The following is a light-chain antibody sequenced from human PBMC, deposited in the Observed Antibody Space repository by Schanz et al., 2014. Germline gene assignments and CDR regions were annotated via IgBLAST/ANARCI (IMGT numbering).Light chain of an antibody. V-gene: IGKV3-15*01. CDR3: QQNNNWQPGIT. CDR1: QSVSSN. Sequence: EIVMTQSPATLSVSPGERATLSCRASQSVSSNLAWYQQKPGQAPRLLIYGASTRATGIPARFSGSGSGTEYTLTISSLQAEDFALYYCQQNNNWQPGITFGQGTR. J-gene: IGKJ5*01. CDR2: GAS.